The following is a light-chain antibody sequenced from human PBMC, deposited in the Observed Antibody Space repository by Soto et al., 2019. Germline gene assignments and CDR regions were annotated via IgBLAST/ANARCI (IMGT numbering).Light chain of an antibody. CDR3: LQDYNYPYT. J-gene: IGKJ2*01. Sequence: AIRMTQSPSSLSASVGDRVTITCRASQGIRNDLGWYQQKPGKAPKLLIYAATSLQSGVPSRFSGSGSGTDFTLTISSLQPEDFATYYCLQDYNYPYTFGQGTKLEIK. CDR2: AAT. V-gene: IGKV1-6*01. CDR1: QGIRND.